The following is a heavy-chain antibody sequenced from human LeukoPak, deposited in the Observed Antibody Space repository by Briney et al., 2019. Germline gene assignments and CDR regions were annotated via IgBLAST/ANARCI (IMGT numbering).Heavy chain of an antibody. CDR2: IKQDGSEK. D-gene: IGHD6-13*01. Sequence: GGSLRLSCAASGFTFSSYSMNWVRQAPGKGLEWVANIKQDGSEKYYVDSVKGRFTISRDNSKNTLYLQMNSLRAEDTAVYYCAKDPFIAAAGTGYYYMDVWGKGTTVTISS. CDR1: GFTFSSYS. V-gene: IGHV3-7*03. J-gene: IGHJ6*03. CDR3: AKDPFIAAAGTGYYYMDV.